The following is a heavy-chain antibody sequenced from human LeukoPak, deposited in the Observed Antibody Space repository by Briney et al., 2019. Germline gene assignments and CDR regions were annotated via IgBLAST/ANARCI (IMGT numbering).Heavy chain of an antibody. D-gene: IGHD3-22*01. J-gene: IGHJ6*02. CDR2: ISYDGSNK. Sequence: GGSLRLSCAASGFTFSAYGMHWVRQAPGEGLEWVAVISYDGSNKYYADSMKGRFTISRDNSKNTLYLQMNSLRAEDTAVYYCAKDDSSGSSYYFHGMDVWGQGTTVTVSS. V-gene: IGHV3-30*18. CDR1: GFTFSAYG. CDR3: AKDDSSGSSYYFHGMDV.